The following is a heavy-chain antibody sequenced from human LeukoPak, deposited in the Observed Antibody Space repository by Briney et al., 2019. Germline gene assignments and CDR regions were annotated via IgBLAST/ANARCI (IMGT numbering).Heavy chain of an antibody. CDR3: ATSPGYCSSTSCPFDP. J-gene: IGHJ5*02. D-gene: IGHD2-2*01. Sequence: ASVKVSCTVSGYTLTELSMHWVRQAPGKGLEWMGGFDPEDGETIYAQKFQGRVTMTEDTSTDTAYMELSSLRSEDTAVYYCATSPGYCSSTSCPFDPWGQGTLVTVSS. CDR2: FDPEDGET. CDR1: GYTLTELS. V-gene: IGHV1-24*01.